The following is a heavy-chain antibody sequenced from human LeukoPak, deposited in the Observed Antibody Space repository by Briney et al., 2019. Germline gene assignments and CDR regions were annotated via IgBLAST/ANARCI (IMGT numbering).Heavy chain of an antibody. D-gene: IGHD3-3*01. CDR2: ISWNSGSI. Sequence: GGSLRLSCAASGFTFDDYAMHWVRQAPGKGLEWVSGISWNSGSIGYADSVKGRFTISRDNAKNSLYLQMNSLRAEDTALYYCAKDPLGIMYYDFWSGYYYYYYGMDVWGQGTTVTVSS. CDR1: GFTFDDYA. CDR3: AKDPLGIMYYDFWSGYYYYYYGMDV. J-gene: IGHJ6*02. V-gene: IGHV3-9*01.